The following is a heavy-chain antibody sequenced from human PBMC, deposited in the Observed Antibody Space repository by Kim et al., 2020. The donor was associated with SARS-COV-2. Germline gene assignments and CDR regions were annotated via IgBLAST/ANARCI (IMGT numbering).Heavy chain of an antibody. Sequence: SETLSLTCAVYGGSFSGYYWSWIRQPPGKGLEWIGEINHSGSTNYNPSLKSRVTISVDTSKNQFSLKLSSVTAADTAVYYCARATTVTRHTFDYWGQGTLVTVSS. CDR1: GGSFSGYY. J-gene: IGHJ4*02. D-gene: IGHD4-17*01. CDR2: INHSGST. V-gene: IGHV4-34*01. CDR3: ARATTVTRHTFDY.